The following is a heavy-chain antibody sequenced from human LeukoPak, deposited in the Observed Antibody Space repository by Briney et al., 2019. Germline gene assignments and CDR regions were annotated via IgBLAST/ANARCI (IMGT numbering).Heavy chain of an antibody. CDR2: IRYDGSNK. V-gene: IGHV3-30*02. CDR1: GFTFSSYG. D-gene: IGHD7-27*01. CDR3: AKDLLGMVDY. J-gene: IGHJ4*02. Sequence: GGPLRLSCAASGFTFSSYGMHWVRQAPGKGLEWVAFIRYDGSNKYYADSVKGRFTISRDNSKNTLYLQMDSLRAEDTAVYYCAKDLLGMVDYWGQGTLVTVSS.